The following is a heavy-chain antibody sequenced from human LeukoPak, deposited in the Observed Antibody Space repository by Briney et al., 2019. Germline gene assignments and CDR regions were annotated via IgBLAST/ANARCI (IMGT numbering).Heavy chain of an antibody. Sequence: GESLKISCKGSGYSFTSYWIAWVRQMPGKGLEWMGTIYPGDSDTRYSPSFRGQVTISSDKSISTAYLQWSSLKASDTAMYYCARTLYGANSNYCDYWGQGTLVTVSS. V-gene: IGHV5-51*01. CDR3: ARTLYGANSNYCDY. J-gene: IGHJ4*02. CDR1: GYSFTSYW. D-gene: IGHD4-23*01. CDR2: IYPGDSDT.